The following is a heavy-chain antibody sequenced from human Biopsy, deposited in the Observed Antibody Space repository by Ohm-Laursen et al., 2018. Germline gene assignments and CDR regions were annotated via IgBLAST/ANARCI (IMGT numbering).Heavy chain of an antibody. D-gene: IGHD2-15*01. CDR3: AKGQDLRGGAEYFQH. Sequence: ASVKVSCKASGYTFTNYYMHWVRQAPGQGLEWMGWINPHSGTTKFAQDFQGRVTMTRDTSITTDYMELRRLRSDDTAVYYCAKGQDLRGGAEYFQHWGQGALVTVSS. V-gene: IGHV1-2*02. J-gene: IGHJ1*01. CDR2: INPHSGTT. CDR1: GYTFTNYY.